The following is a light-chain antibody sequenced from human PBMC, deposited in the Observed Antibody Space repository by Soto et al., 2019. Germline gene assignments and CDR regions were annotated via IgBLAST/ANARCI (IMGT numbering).Light chain of an antibody. CDR2: KAS. J-gene: IGKJ2*01. CDR3: QQYNTYPYT. CDR1: QRISSW. Sequence: DIRMTQSPSTLSAAVGDRVTITCRASQRISSWLAWYQQKPGKAPKVLIYKASSLESGVPSRFSGSGSGTEFTLTISSLQPDDFANYYCQQYNTYPYTFGQGTKLEIK. V-gene: IGKV1-5*03.